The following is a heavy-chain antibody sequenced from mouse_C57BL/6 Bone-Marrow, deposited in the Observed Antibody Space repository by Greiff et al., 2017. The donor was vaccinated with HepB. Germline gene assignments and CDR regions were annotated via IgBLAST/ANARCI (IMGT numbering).Heavy chain of an antibody. Sequence: QVQLQQPGAELVKPGASVKLSCKASGYTFTSYWMHWVKQRPGQGLEWIGMIHPNSGSTNYNETFKSKATLTVDKSSSTAYMQLSSLTSEDSAVYYCARSGATVVAPIAYWGQGTLVTVSA. D-gene: IGHD1-1*01. CDR3: ARSGATVVAPIAY. V-gene: IGHV1-64*01. J-gene: IGHJ3*01. CDR1: GYTFTSYW. CDR2: IHPNSGST.